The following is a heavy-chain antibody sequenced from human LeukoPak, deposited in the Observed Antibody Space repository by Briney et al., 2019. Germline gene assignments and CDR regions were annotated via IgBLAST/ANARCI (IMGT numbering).Heavy chain of an antibody. J-gene: IGHJ4*02. CDR2: ISSSSSTI. CDR1: GFTFSTYS. CDR3: AREVGYTRLDY. V-gene: IGHV3-48*02. Sequence: GGSLRLSCVASGFTFSTYSMNWVRQVPGKGLEWISFISSSSSTIYYADSVKGRFTISRDNAKNSLYLQMNSLRDEDTAVYYCAREVGYTRLDYWGREPWSPSPQ. D-gene: IGHD1-26*01.